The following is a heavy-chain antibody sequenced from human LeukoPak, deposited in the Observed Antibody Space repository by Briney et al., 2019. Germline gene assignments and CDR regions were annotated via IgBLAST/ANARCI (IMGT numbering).Heavy chain of an antibody. J-gene: IGHJ4*02. V-gene: IGHV3-7*01. CDR3: VRESYSSFDY. D-gene: IGHD2-21*01. CDR1: GFTFSTAW. Sequence: PGGSLRLSCEVSGFTFSTAWLSWVRQAPGKGLEWVATINRDGRVQYYVDSVKGRFSISKDNARNSLYLQMYSLRAEDTAVYYCVRESYSSFDYWGQGALVTVSS. CDR2: INRDGRVQ.